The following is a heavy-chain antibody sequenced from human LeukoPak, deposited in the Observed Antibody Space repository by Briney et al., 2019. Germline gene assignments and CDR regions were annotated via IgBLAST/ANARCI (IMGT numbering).Heavy chain of an antibody. Sequence: SETLSLTCAVSGGSISSSHWWSWVRQPLGKGLEWIGYIYYSGSTYYNPSLKSRVTISVDMSKNQFSLKLTFVTAADTAVYYCARRRTGDYFDYWGQGTLVTVSS. CDR1: GGSISSSHW. V-gene: IGHV4-30-4*01. J-gene: IGHJ4*02. D-gene: IGHD3/OR15-3a*01. CDR3: ARRRTGDYFDY. CDR2: IYYSGST.